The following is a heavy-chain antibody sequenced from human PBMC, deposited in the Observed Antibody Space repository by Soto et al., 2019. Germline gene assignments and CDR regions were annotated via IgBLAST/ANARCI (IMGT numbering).Heavy chain of an antibody. V-gene: IGHV3-33*01. D-gene: IGHD3-10*01. CDR3: ARDPGYGSGSYSYYYYGMDV. CDR1: GFTFSSYG. CDR2: IWYDGSNK. Sequence: LRLSCAASGFTFSSYGMHWVRQAPGKGLEWVAVIWYDGSNKYYADSVKGRFTISRDNSKNTLYLQMNSLRAEDTAVYYCARDPGYGSGSYSYYYYGMDVWGQGTTVTVSS. J-gene: IGHJ6*02.